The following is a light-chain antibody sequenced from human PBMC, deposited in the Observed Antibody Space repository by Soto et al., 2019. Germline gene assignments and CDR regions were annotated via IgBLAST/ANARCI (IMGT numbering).Light chain of an antibody. J-gene: IGKJ1*01. CDR1: QSVSSN. V-gene: IGKV3-15*01. CDR2: GAS. CDR3: QFCNKWPPWM. Sequence: EIVMTQSPATLSVSPGERATLSCRASQSVSSNLAWYQQKLGQAPRLLIYGASTRATGIPARFSGSGSGTEFTRTISRLQSDDFAVSYCQFCNKWPPWMFGQGTKVAVK.